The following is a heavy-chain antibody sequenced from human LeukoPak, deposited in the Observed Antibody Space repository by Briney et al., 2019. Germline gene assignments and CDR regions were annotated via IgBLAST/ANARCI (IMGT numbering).Heavy chain of an antibody. J-gene: IGHJ4*02. V-gene: IGHV3-53*01. Sequence: GGSLRLSCAASGFTVSSNYMSWVRQAPGKGLEWVSVIYSSGSTYYADFVKGRFTISRDNSKNTLYLQMNSLRAEDTAVYYCARIPIVVITSGGYWGQGTLVTVSS. CDR2: IYSSGST. CDR3: ARIPIVVITSGGY. D-gene: IGHD3-22*01. CDR1: GFTVSSNY.